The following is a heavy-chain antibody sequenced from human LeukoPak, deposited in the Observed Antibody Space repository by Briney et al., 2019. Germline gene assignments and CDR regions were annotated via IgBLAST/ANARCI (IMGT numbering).Heavy chain of an antibody. D-gene: IGHD6-19*01. Sequence: GGSLRPSCAASGFTFSSYGMHWVRQAPGKGLERVAVIWYDGSNKYYADSVKGRFTISRDNSKNTLYLQMNSLRAEDTAVYYCARDRYSSGWATFDYWGQGTLVTVSS. J-gene: IGHJ4*02. CDR3: ARDRYSSGWATFDY. CDR2: IWYDGSNK. CDR1: GFTFSSYG. V-gene: IGHV3-33*01.